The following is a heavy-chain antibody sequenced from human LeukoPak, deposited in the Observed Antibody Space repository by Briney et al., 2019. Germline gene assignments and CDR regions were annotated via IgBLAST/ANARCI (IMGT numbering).Heavy chain of an antibody. D-gene: IGHD3-16*01. CDR2: IRYDGSNK. CDR1: GFTFSSYG. Sequence: GGSLRLSCAASGFTFSSYGMHWVRQAPGKGLEWVAFIRYDGSNKYYADSVKGRFTISRDNSKNTLYLQMNSLRAEDTAVYYCAKENPWGVRHYFDYWGQGTLVTVSS. J-gene: IGHJ4*02. CDR3: AKENPWGVRHYFDY. V-gene: IGHV3-30*02.